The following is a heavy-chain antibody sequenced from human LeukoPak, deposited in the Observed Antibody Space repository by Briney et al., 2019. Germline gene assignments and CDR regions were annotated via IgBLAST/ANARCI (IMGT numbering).Heavy chain of an antibody. Sequence: PGGSLRLSCAASGFTFGSYAMSWVRQAPGKGLEWVSGISFSGGSTYYADSVKGRFNISRDNSKNTLYLQMNSLRVEDTAVYYCAKCYDFSGSEWFDPWGQGTLVTVSS. CDR2: ISFSGGST. J-gene: IGHJ5*02. CDR1: GFTFGSYA. CDR3: AKCYDFSGSEWFDP. V-gene: IGHV3-23*01. D-gene: IGHD3-3*01.